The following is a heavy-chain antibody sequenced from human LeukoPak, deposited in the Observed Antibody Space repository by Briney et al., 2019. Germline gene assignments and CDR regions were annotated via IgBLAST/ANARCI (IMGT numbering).Heavy chain of an antibody. D-gene: IGHD5-12*01. Sequence: GGSLRLSCAASGFTFSSYEMNWVRQAPGKGLEWGSYISSSGSTIYYADSVKGRFTISRDNAKNSLYLQMNSLRAEDTAVYYCASWLRYYYYGMDVWGKGTTVTVSS. V-gene: IGHV3-48*03. CDR3: ASWLRYYYYGMDV. CDR2: ISSSGSTI. CDR1: GFTFSSYE. J-gene: IGHJ6*04.